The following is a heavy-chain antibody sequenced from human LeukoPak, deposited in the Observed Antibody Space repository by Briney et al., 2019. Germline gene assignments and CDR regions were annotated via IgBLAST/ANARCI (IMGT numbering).Heavy chain of an antibody. V-gene: IGHV4-30-2*03. CDR2: IYHSGST. Sequence: SETLSLTCAVSGGSISSGGYSWSWIRQPPGKGLEWIGYIYHSGSTYYNPSLKSRVTKSVDTSKNQFSLKLSSVTAADTAVYYCARQGYLGVLRYFDWVTGIFDYWGQGTLVTVSS. CDR1: GGSISSGGYS. D-gene: IGHD3-9*01. J-gene: IGHJ4*02. CDR3: ARQGYLGVLRYFDWVTGIFDY.